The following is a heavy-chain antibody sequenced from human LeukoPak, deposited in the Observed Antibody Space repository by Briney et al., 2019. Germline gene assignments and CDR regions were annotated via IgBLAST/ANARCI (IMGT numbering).Heavy chain of an antibody. V-gene: IGHV3-21*01. CDR3: ARVRSTSVLRFSEWFDP. CDR2: ISSSSSYI. J-gene: IGHJ5*02. Sequence: GGSLRLSCAASGFTFSSYSMNWVRQAPGKGLEWVSSISSSSSYIYYADSVKGRFTISRDNAKNSLYLQMNSLRAEDTAVYYCARVRSTSVLRFSEWFDPWGQGTLVTVSS. CDR1: GFTFSSYS. D-gene: IGHD3-3*01.